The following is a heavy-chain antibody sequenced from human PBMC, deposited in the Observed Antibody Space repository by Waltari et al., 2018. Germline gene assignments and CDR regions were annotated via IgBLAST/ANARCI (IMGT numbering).Heavy chain of an antibody. CDR2: IKTDNYGGTR. CDR1: GFTISHAW. V-gene: IGHV3-15*01. D-gene: IGHD1-1*01. Sequence: EVQLVESGGGLVQPGESLRVSCAVSGFTISHAWMNWVRQAPGKGLEWVGRIKTDNYGGTRDDSTAVKGRFTVSRDDSKNIFYLQMNSLKTEDTAVYFCTSVSPAWNFIHWGQGTLVTVSS. J-gene: IGHJ4*02. CDR3: TSVSPAWNFIH.